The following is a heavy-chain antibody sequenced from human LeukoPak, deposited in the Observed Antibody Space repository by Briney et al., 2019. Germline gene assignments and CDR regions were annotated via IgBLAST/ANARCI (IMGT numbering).Heavy chain of an antibody. J-gene: IGHJ4*02. V-gene: IGHV1-69*05. CDR2: IIPIFGTA. D-gene: IGHD1-26*01. Sequence: GASVKVSCKASGGTFSSYAISWVRQAPGQGLEWMGGIIPIFGTANYAQKFQGRVTITTDESTSTAYMELSSLRSEDAAVYYCASVTVGGEIDYWGQGTLVTVSS. CDR1: GGTFSSYA. CDR3: ASVTVGGEIDY.